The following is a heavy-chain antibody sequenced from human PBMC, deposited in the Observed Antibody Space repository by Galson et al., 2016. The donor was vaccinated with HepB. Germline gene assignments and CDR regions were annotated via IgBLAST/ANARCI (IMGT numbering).Heavy chain of an antibody. CDR2: IIPILGTA. J-gene: IGHJ4*02. V-gene: IGHV1-69*10. CDR3: ARDRHRLNRGYSYGYDGL. CDR1: GGTFSSYA. Sequence: SVKVSCKASGGTFSSYAFSWVRQAPGQGLEWMGRIIPILGTANYAQRLQGRVTITADRSTSTAYMELSSLRSEDTAIYYCARDRHRLNRGYSYGYDGLWGQGTLVTVSS. D-gene: IGHD5-18*01.